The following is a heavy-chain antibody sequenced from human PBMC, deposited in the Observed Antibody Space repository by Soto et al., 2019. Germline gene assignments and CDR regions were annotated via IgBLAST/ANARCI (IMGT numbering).Heavy chain of an antibody. CDR3: AGNTMVRGVIIYYFDY. CDR1: GGTFSSYA. Sequence: SVKVSCKASGGTFSSYAISWVRQAPGQGLEWMGGIIPIFGTANYAQKFQGRVTITADESTSTAYMELSSLRSEDTAVYYCAGNTMVRGVIIYYFDYWGQGTLVTVSS. CDR2: IIPIFGTA. D-gene: IGHD3-10*01. J-gene: IGHJ4*02. V-gene: IGHV1-69*13.